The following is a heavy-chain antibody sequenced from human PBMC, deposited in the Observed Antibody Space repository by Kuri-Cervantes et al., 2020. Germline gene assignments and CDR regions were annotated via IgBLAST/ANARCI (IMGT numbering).Heavy chain of an antibody. Sequence: GESLKISCVTSGFTFSTYWMNWVRQAPGKGLEWVSSISESGETTFYAVSVKGRFTVSRDNSKNILYLRLSSLKAEDTAMYFCARRFCSGGGCHYLDHWGQGTLVTVSS. CDR2: ISESGETT. V-gene: IGHV3-23*01. CDR1: GFTFSTYW. CDR3: ARRFCSGGGCHYLDH. D-gene: IGHD2-15*01. J-gene: IGHJ4*02.